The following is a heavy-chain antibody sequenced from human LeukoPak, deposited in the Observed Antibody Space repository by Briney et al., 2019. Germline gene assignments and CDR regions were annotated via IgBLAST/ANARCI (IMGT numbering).Heavy chain of an antibody. CDR3: AKDQGAYSGSYGFDY. CDR2: ISSSSSYI. J-gene: IGHJ4*02. CDR1: GFIFSSYS. D-gene: IGHD1-26*01. Sequence: GGSLRLSCAASGFIFSSYSMNWVRQAPGKGLEWVSFISSSSSYIYYTDSVEGRFTISRDNSKNTLYLQMNSLRAEDTAVYYCAKDQGAYSGSYGFDYWGQGTLVTVSS. V-gene: IGHV3-21*01.